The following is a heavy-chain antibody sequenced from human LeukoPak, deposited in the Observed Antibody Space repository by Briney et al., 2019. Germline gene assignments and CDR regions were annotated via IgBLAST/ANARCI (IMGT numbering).Heavy chain of an antibody. D-gene: IGHD6-19*01. CDR2: IRYDGTNK. J-gene: IGHJ4*02. Sequence: GGSLRLSCAASGFTFSSYGMHWVRQAPGKGLEWVAFIRYDGTNKYYADSVKGRFTISRDTSKNTPYLQMNSLRTEDTAVYYCAKDLGSSGCFDYWGQGTLVTVSS. CDR3: AKDLGSSGCFDY. CDR1: GFTFSSYG. V-gene: IGHV3-30*02.